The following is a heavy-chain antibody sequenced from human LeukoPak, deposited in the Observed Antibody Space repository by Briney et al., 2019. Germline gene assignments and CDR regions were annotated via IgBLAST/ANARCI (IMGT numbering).Heavy chain of an antibody. CDR3: ARARGLAARPLYYFDY. Sequence: ASVKVSCKASGYTVTSYGISWVRQAPGQGLEWMGWINPNSGGTNYAQKFQGRVTMTRDTSISTAYMELSRLRSDDTAVYYCARARGLAARPLYYFDYWGQGTLVTVSS. J-gene: IGHJ4*02. V-gene: IGHV1-2*02. CDR2: INPNSGGT. CDR1: GYTVTSYG. D-gene: IGHD6-6*01.